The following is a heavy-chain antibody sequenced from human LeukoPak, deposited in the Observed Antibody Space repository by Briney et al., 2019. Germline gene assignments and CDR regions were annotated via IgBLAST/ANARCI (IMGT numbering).Heavy chain of an antibody. CDR2: FDPEYGET. J-gene: IGHJ6*03. CDR1: GYTLTELS. V-gene: IGHV1-24*01. Sequence: GASVKVSCKVSGYTLTELSMHWVRQTPGKGLEWMGGFDPEYGETIYAQKFQGRVTMTEDTSTDTAYMELSSLRSEDTAVYYCARALGDYYDSSGITGRDYYYYMDVWGKGTTVTISS. D-gene: IGHD3-22*01. CDR3: ARALGDYYDSSGITGRDYYYYMDV.